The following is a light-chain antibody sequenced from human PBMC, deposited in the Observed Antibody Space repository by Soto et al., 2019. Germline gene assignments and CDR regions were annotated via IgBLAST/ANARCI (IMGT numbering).Light chain of an antibody. V-gene: IGKV3-20*01. CDR3: QQYGSSSWT. Sequence: PGERATLSCRASQSVSSSYLAWYQQKPGQAPRLLIYGASSRATGIPDRFSGSGSETDFTLTISRLEPEDFAVYYCQQYGSSSWTFGLGTKVEIK. J-gene: IGKJ1*01. CDR1: QSVSSSY. CDR2: GAS.